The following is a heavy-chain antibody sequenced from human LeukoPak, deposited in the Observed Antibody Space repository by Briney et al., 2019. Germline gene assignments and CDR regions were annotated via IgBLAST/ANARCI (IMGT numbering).Heavy chain of an antibody. CDR1: GYSISSGYY. J-gene: IGHJ4*02. V-gene: IGHV4-38-2*01. CDR3: ARGHSGYDYGLCDY. Sequence: SETLSLTCAVSGYSISSGYYWGWIRQPPGKGLEWIGSIYHSGSTYYNPSLKSRVTISVDTSKNQFSLKLSSVTAADTAVYYCARGHSGYDYGLCDYWGQGTLVTVSS. CDR2: IYHSGST. D-gene: IGHD5-12*01.